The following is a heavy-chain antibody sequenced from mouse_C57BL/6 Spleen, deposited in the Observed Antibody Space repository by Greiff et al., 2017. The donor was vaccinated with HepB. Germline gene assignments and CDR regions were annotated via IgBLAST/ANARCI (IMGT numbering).Heavy chain of an antibody. CDR3: TRSLYYYGSSFDY. CDR1: GFTFSDAW. J-gene: IGHJ2*01. Sequence: EVQVVESGGGLVQPGGSMKLSCAASGFTFSDAWMDWVRQSPEKGLEWVAEIRNKANNHATYYAESVKGRFTISRDDSKSSVYLQMNSVRAEDTGIYYCTRSLYYYGSSFDYWGQGTTLTVSS. V-gene: IGHV6-6*01. CDR2: IRNKANNHAT. D-gene: IGHD1-1*01.